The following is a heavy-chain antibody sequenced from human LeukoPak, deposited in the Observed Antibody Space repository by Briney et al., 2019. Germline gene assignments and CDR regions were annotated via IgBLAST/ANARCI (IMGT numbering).Heavy chain of an antibody. Sequence: ASVKVSCKASGYTFTGYYMHWVRQAPGQGLEWMGWINPNSGGTNYAQKFQGRVTMTRDTSISTAYMELSRLRSDDTAVYYCARMYYYDSSGYYRHDAFDIWGQGTMVTVSS. D-gene: IGHD3-22*01. CDR1: GYTFTGYY. CDR3: ARMYYYDSSGYYRHDAFDI. V-gene: IGHV1-2*02. CDR2: INPNSGGT. J-gene: IGHJ3*02.